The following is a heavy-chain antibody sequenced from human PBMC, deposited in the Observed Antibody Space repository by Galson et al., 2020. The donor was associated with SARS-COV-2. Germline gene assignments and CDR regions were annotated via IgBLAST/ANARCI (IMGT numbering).Heavy chain of an antibody. J-gene: IGHJ3*02. D-gene: IGHD3-3*01. CDR2: ISSSSSTI. CDR3: ARDPTPPNYDFWSGYHAFEI. Sequence: GESLKISCAASGFTFSSYSMNWVRQAPGKGLEWVSYISSSSSTIYYADSVKGRFTISRDNAKNSLYLQMNSLRAEDTAVYYCARDPTPPNYDFWSGYHAFEIWGQGTMVTVSS. CDR1: GFTFSSYS. V-gene: IGHV3-48*04.